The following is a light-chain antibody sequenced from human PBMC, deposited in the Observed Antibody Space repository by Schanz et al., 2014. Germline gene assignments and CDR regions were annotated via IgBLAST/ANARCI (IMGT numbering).Light chain of an antibody. V-gene: IGLV2-8*01. CDR3: CSYAGSSTFT. J-gene: IGLJ3*02. CDR2: DVN. CDR1: SSDVGGYNY. Sequence: QSALTQPPSASGSPGQSVTISCTGTSSDVGGYNYVSWYQQHPGKDPKLMIYDVNKRPSGVPDRFSGSKSGNTASLTISGLQAEDEADYYCCSYAGSSTFTFGGGTKLTVL.